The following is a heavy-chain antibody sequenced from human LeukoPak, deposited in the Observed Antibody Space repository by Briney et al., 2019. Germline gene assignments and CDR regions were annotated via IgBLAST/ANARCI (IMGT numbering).Heavy chain of an antibody. J-gene: IGHJ4*02. Sequence: GESLRISCKGSGYSFTTYWIGWVRQMPGKGLEWLGLVHPGGSSTIYSPSFQGQVTVSADKSISTAYLQWTSLKASDTAIYYCVRHVTWAFDYWGQGALVAVSS. CDR1: GYSFTTYW. D-gene: IGHD3-16*01. V-gene: IGHV5-51*01. CDR3: VRHVTWAFDY. CDR2: VHPGGSST.